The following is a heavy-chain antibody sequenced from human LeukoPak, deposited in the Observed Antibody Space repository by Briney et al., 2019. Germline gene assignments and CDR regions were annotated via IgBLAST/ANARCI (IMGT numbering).Heavy chain of an antibody. D-gene: IGHD4-23*01. V-gene: IGHV3-30*04. CDR3: ARDGPGYGGRFNY. CDR1: GFTFSSYA. J-gene: IGHJ4*02. Sequence: PGGSLRLSCAASGFTFSSYAMHWVRQAPGKGLEWVAVISYDGSNKYYADSVKGRFTISRDNSKNTLYLQMNSLRAEDTAVYYCARDGPGYGGRFNYWGQGTLVTVSS. CDR2: ISYDGSNK.